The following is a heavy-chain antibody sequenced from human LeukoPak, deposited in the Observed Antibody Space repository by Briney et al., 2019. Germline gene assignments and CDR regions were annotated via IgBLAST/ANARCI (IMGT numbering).Heavy chain of an antibody. CDR3: ARIPTSSSWYYYGMDV. J-gene: IGHJ6*02. V-gene: IGHV4-34*01. CDR1: GGSFSGYY. Sequence: SETLSLTCAVYGGSFSGYYWSWIRQPPGKGLEWIGEINHSGSTNYTPSLKSRVTISVDTSRNQFSLKLSSVTAADTAVYYCARIPTSSSWYYYGMDVWGQGTTVTVSS. CDR2: INHSGST. D-gene: IGHD6-13*01.